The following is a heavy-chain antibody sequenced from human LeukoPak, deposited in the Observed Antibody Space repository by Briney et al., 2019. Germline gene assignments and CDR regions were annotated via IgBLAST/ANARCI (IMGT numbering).Heavy chain of an antibody. J-gene: IGHJ3*02. CDR1: GYTFTGYY. V-gene: IGHV1-46*01. Sequence: GASVKVSCKASGYTFTGYYMHWVRQAPGQGLEWMGIINPSGGSTSYAQKFQGRVTMTRDTSTSTVYMELSSLRSEDTAVYYCARDHLLTDAFDIWGQGTMVTVSS. CDR3: ARDHLLTDAFDI. CDR2: INPSGGST. D-gene: IGHD2-15*01.